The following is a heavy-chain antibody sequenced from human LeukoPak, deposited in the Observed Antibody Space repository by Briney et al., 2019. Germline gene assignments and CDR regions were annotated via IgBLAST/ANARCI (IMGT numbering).Heavy chain of an antibody. V-gene: IGHV4-38-2*01. J-gene: IGHJ4*02. D-gene: IGHD3-10*01. CDR2: IYHTGST. Sequence: SETLSLTCGVSGYSISRGYYWAWIRQPPGKGLEWVGTIYHTGSTYYNPSLESRVTISVDTSKNEFSLNLNSVTAADTAVYYCARAGWIITSGIDYWGQGALVTVSS. CDR1: GYSISRGYY. CDR3: ARAGWIITSGIDY.